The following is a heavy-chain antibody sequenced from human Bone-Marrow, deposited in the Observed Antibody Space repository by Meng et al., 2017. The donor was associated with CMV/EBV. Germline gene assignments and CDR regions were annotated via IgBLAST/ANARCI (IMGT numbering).Heavy chain of an antibody. J-gene: IGHJ6*02. CDR2: ISGSGGST. CDR3: ARGGKGGCSSTSCYYYYGMDV. Sequence: RGSMRLFCAASGFTFSSYAMSWVRQAPGKGLEWVSAISGSGGSTYYADAVKGRFPISRDNSKDTLYLQVNRLRAEDTAVYYCARGGKGGCSSTSCYYYYGMDVWGQGTTVSVSS. V-gene: IGHV3-23*01. CDR1: GFTFSSYA. D-gene: IGHD2-2*01.